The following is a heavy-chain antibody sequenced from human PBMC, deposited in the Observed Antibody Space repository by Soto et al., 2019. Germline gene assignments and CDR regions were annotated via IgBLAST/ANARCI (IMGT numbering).Heavy chain of an antibody. V-gene: IGHV4-34*01. CDR2: INHSGST. CDR3: ARSSYYYDSSGYAQSSFDY. CDR1: GGSFSGYY. J-gene: IGHJ4*02. Sequence: SETLSLTCAVYGGSFSGYYWSWIRQPPGKGPEWIGEINHSGSTNYNPSLKSRVTISVDTSKNQFSLKLSSVTAADTAVYYCARSSYYYDSSGYAQSSFDYWGQGTLVTVSS. D-gene: IGHD3-22*01.